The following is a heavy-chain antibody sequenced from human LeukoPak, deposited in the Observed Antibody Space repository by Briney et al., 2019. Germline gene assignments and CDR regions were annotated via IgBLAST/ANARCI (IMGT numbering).Heavy chain of an antibody. CDR3: AKGSNYYDSSGYYSGSFDY. CDR2: ISGDGGST. J-gene: IGHJ4*02. CDR1: GFTFDDYA. D-gene: IGHD3-22*01. Sequence: GGSLRLSCAASGFTFDDYAMHWVRQAPGKGLEWVSLISGDGGSTYYADSVKGRFTISRDNSKNSLYLQMNSLRTEDTALYYCAKGSNYYDSSGYYSGSFDYWGQGTLVTVPS. V-gene: IGHV3-43*02.